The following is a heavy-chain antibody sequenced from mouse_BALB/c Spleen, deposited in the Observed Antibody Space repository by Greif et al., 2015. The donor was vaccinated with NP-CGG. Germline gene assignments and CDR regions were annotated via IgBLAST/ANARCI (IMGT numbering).Heavy chain of an antibody. CDR3: ASYYGSSYFDY. CDR1: GYTFTSYW. D-gene: IGHD1-1*01. V-gene: IGHV1-7*01. Sequence: QVHVKQSGAELAKPGASVKMSCKASGYTFTSYWMHWVKQRPGQGLEWIGYINPSTGYTEYNQKFKDKATLTADKSSSTAYMQLSSLTSEDSAVYYCASYYGSSYFDYWGQGTTLTVSP. CDR2: INPSTGYT. J-gene: IGHJ2*01.